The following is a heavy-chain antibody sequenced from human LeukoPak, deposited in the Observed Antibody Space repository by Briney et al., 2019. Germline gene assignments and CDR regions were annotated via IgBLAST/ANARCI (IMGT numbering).Heavy chain of an antibody. V-gene: IGHV4-39*01. CDR3: ATISFYDTLYFVY. J-gene: IGHJ4*02. Sequence: PSETLSLTCTVSGGSISSSSYFWAWLRQPPGKGLEWIGSVYYSGSTYYNPSLKSRVTISVDTSKNQFSLKLSSVSAADTAVYYCATISFYDTLYFVYWGQGTLVTVSS. D-gene: IGHD3-22*01. CDR1: GGSISSSSYF. CDR2: VYYSGST.